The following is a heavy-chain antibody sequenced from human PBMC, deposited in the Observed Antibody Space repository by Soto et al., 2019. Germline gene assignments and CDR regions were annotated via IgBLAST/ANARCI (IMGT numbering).Heavy chain of an antibody. CDR3: AHGSGSSADCYPNPYLDF. CDR2: MYWDDDE. J-gene: IGHJ4*02. Sequence: SGPTLVNPTQTLTLTCTFSGFSLSTTAEGVGWIRQPPGKALEWLALMYWDDDERYSPSLKSRLTITKDTSKNQVVLTMTNVDPVDTATYYCAHGSGSSADCYPNPYLDFWCQGILVTVSS. D-gene: IGHD2-2*01. CDR1: GFSLSTTAEG. V-gene: IGHV2-5*02.